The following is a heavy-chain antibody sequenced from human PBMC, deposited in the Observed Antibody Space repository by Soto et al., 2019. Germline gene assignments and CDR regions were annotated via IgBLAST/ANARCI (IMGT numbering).Heavy chain of an antibody. CDR2: ISYDGSNK. J-gene: IGHJ6*02. V-gene: IGHV3-30*18. D-gene: IGHD3-10*01. CDR3: AKYNYGSGSYTLYYYGMDV. Sequence: VGSLRLSCAASGFTFSSYGMHWVRQAPGKGLEWVAVISYDGSNKYYADSVKGRFTISRDNSKNTLYLQMNSLRAEDTAVYYCAKYNYGSGSYTLYYYGMDVWGQGTTVTVSS. CDR1: GFTFSSYG.